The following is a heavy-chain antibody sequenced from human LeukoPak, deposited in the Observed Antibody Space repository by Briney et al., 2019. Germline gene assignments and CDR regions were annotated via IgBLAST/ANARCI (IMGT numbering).Heavy chain of an antibody. Sequence: GGSLRLSCAASGFIFSNYWMHWVRQAPGKGLVWDSRVNNDGSSTTYADSVKGRFTISRDNAKNTLYLQMNSLRAEDTAVYYCAKGGLRVTNYWGQGTLVTVSS. D-gene: IGHD4-11*01. V-gene: IGHV3-74*03. CDR1: GFIFSNYW. CDR2: VNNDGSST. J-gene: IGHJ4*02. CDR3: AKGGLRVTNY.